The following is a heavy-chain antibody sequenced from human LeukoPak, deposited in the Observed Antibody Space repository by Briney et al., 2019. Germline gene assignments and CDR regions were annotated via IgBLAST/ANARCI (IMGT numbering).Heavy chain of an antibody. CDR3: ARGTVCGSGGKCSGSWYYDY. J-gene: IGHJ4*02. V-gene: IGHV1-8*01. D-gene: IGHD6-13*01. CDR1: GYTFPSND. CDR2: MNPNSGNT. Sequence: ASVTVSCQASGYTFPSNDINWVRQATGQGLEWMGWMNPNSGNTGYAQKFPGRVAMTRNTSISTAYMELCSLRSEDTAVYYCARGTVCGSGGKCSGSWYYDYWGQGTLVTVSS.